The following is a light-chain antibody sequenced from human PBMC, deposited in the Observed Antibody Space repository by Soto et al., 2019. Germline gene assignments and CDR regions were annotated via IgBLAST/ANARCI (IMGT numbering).Light chain of an antibody. CDR2: GAS. V-gene: IGKV3-20*01. CDR1: ESVTSNY. CDR3: QQNSSSPWT. J-gene: IGKJ1*01. Sequence: EIVLTQSPATLSLSPGEGATLSCRASESVTSNYVAWYQQKPGQASRLLFYGASSRTTGLPDMFSGSCSGTYFTLILTILQHEYSAVYYRQQNSSSPWTFGQGTKVDIK.